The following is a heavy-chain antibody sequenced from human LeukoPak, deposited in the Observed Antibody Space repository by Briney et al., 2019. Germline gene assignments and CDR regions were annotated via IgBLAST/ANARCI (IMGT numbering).Heavy chain of an antibody. CDR3: ARSPVAGPPNYFDY. J-gene: IGHJ4*02. D-gene: IGHD6-19*01. CDR1: GFTFGFYT. CDR2: LSGSGGST. Sequence: GGSLRLSCAASGFTFGFYTMSWVRQAPGKGLEWVSGLSGSGGSTYYSDSVKGRFTISRDNSKNTLYLQIDFLTAEDTAVYYCARSPVAGPPNYFDYLGQGTLVTVSS. V-gene: IGHV3-23*01.